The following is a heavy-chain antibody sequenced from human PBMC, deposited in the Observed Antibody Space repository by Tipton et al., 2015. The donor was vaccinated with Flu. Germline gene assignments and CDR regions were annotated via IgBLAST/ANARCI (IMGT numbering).Heavy chain of an antibody. J-gene: IGHJ4*02. CDR3: VKDHFGDNSDFDY. D-gene: IGHD4-23*01. Sequence: SLRLSCAASGFRIENYAMHWVRQAPGKGLEWVSYINYNSGRTKYADSVKGRFIVTRDNAENFLYLQMNSLRVDDTAFYYCVKDHFGDNSDFDYWGQGTLVTVSS. CDR2: INYNSGRT. CDR1: GFRIENYA. V-gene: IGHV3-9*01.